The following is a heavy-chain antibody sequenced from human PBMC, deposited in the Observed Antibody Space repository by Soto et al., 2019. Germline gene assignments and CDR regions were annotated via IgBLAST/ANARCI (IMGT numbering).Heavy chain of an antibody. J-gene: IGHJ4*02. V-gene: IGHV4-30-4*01. Sequence: PSETLSRTCNVSGGPIKSGDYYCSWLRQPPGKALELIGYIFYSVTTNYSPSLKSRVAISIDTSKNQFSLSLTSVTAADSAVYYCAREPFLPKARNDYWGQGALVTVS. CDR3: AREPFLPKARNDY. CDR1: GGPIKSGDYY. CDR2: IFYSVTT. D-gene: IGHD3-3*02.